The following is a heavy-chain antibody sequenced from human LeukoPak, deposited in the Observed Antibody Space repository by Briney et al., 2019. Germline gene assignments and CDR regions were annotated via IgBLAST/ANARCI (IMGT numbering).Heavy chain of an antibody. CDR3: ARDKPIVVVTAILDY. J-gene: IGHJ4*02. CDR2: IKQDGSEK. CDR1: GFTFSSYW. D-gene: IGHD2-21*02. Sequence: PGGSLRLSCAASGFTFSSYWMSWVRQAPGKGLEWVANIKQDGSEKYYVDSVKGRFTISRDNAKNSLYLQMNSLRAEDTAVYYCARDKPIVVVTAILDYWGQGTLVTVSS. V-gene: IGHV3-7*01.